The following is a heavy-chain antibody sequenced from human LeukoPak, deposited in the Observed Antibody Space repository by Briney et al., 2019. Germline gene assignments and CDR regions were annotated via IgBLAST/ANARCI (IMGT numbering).Heavy chain of an antibody. D-gene: IGHD5-18*01. CDR1: GYSISSGYY. V-gene: IGHV4-38-2*02. CDR3: ARSRRYSVTADY. CDR2: IYHSGST. Sequence: SETLSLTCTVSGYSISSGYYWGWIRQPPGKGLEWIGSIYHSGSTYYNPSLKSRVTIPVDTSKNQFSLKLSSVTAADTAVYYCARSRRYSVTADYWGQGTLVTVSS. J-gene: IGHJ4*02.